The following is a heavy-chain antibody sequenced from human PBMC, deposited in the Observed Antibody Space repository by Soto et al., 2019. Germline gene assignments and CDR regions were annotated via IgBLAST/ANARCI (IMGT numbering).Heavy chain of an antibody. CDR1: GYPFSNYA. CDR2: INAGNGNT. D-gene: IGHD6-19*01. Sequence: GASVKVSCKASGYPFSNYAIHWVRQAPGQSLEWMGWINAGNGNTKYSPKFQGRVTITGDTTATTAYMELRSLSSEDTAVYFCARVIAVGGPTRFGYWGQGTRVTVSS. J-gene: IGHJ4*02. CDR3: ARVIAVGGPTRFGY. V-gene: IGHV1-3*01.